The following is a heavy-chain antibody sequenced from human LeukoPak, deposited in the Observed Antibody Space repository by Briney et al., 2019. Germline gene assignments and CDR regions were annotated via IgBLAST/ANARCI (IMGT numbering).Heavy chain of an antibody. Sequence: GGSLRLSCVASGFTFSSYAMSWVRQAPRKGLEWVSAISGSGGSTYYADSVKGRFTISRDNSKNTLYLQMNSLRAEDTAVYYCAKSGTTHLSYYYYHMDVRGKGTTVTVSS. CDR2: ISGSGGST. J-gene: IGHJ6*03. V-gene: IGHV3-23*01. CDR1: GFTFSSYA. CDR3: AKSGTTHLSYYYYHMDV. D-gene: IGHD4-17*01.